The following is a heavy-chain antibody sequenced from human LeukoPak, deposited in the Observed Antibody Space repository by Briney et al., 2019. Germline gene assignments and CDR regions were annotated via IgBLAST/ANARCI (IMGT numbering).Heavy chain of an antibody. D-gene: IGHD6-19*01. Sequence: GAALKISCKGSGYRFTSYCIGWVRQMPGKGLEWMGSIYPGDSDTRYSPSFQGQVTISADKSNSTAHLQWSSLKASDTAMYYCARGEKGHSSGWSLRWVLWGGGTLVTVSS. CDR1: GYRFTSYC. CDR3: ARGEKGHSSGWSLRWVL. CDR2: IYPGDSDT. V-gene: IGHV5-51*01. J-gene: IGHJ4*02.